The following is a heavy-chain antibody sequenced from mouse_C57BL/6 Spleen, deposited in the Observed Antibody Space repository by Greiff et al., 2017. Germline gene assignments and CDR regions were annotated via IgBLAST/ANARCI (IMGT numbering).Heavy chain of an antibody. CDR2: IYPGNSDT. J-gene: IGHJ3*01. CDR1: GYTFTSYW. V-gene: IGHV1-5*01. CDR3: TRSPSGGEAFAY. Sequence: EVQLQQSGTVLARPGASVQMSCKTSGYTFTSYWMHWVKQRPGQGLEWIGAIYPGNSDTSYNQKFKGKAKLTAVTSASTAYMELSSLTNEDSAVYYCTRSPSGGEAFAYWGQGTLVTVSA. D-gene: IGHD3-2*02.